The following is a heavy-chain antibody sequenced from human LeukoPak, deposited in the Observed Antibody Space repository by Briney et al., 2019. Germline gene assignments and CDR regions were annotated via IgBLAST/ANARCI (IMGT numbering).Heavy chain of an antibody. CDR1: GYTSSNYG. CDR2: ITAYNGNR. V-gene: IGHV1-18*01. CDR3: ARDNDKVVDH. J-gene: IGHJ4*01. D-gene: IGHD1-1*01. Sequence: ASVKVSCKTSGYTSSNYGISWVRQAPGQGLEWMGWITAYNGNRLYAQRFQGRITLTTDTSTSTSYMELRSLEYDDTAIYYCARDNDKVVDHWGQGTLVTVSS.